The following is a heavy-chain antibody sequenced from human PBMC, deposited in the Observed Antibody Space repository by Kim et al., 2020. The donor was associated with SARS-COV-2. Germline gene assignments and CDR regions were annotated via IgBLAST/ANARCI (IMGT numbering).Heavy chain of an antibody. CDR1: GFTFSSYS. V-gene: IGHV3-21*01. Sequence: GGSLRLSCAASGFTFSSYSMNWVRQAPGKGLEWVSSSSSSSSYIYYADSVKGRFTISRDNAKNSLYLQMNSLRAEDTAVYYCARDPSAIGTIFGVVIIQGGAVDYWGQGTLVTVSS. J-gene: IGHJ4*02. D-gene: IGHD3-3*01. CDR3: ARDPSAIGTIFGVVIIQGGAVDY. CDR2: SSSSSSYI.